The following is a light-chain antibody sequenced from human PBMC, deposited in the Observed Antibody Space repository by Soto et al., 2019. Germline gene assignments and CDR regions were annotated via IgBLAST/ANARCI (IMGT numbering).Light chain of an antibody. V-gene: IGKV1-33*01. Sequence: DIQMTQSPSSLSASVGDRVTITCQASQDISNYLNWYQQKPGKAPKLLIYEASNLETGVPSRFSGSGSGTDFTFTISSLQPQDIETYYCQQYDNLPYTVGQGPKVDSK. J-gene: IGKJ2*01. CDR2: EAS. CDR1: QDISNY. CDR3: QQYDNLPYT.